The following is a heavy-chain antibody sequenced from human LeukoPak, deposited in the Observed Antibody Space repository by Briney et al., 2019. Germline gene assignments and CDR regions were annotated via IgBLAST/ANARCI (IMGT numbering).Heavy chain of an antibody. CDR1: GFIFSSYA. J-gene: IGHJ4*02. CDR3: TKKSSGWHGEDY. V-gene: IGHV3-23*01. D-gene: IGHD6-19*01. Sequence: GGSLRLSCAASGFIFSSYAMSWVRQAPGKGLEWVSAISSSGGTTYYADSVKGRFTISRDNSNNTLFLQMNSLRAEDTAAYYCTKKSSGWHGEDYWGQGTLVTVSS. CDR2: ISSSGGTT.